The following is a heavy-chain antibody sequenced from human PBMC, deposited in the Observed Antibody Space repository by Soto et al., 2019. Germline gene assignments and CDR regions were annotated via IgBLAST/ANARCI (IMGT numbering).Heavy chain of an antibody. CDR2: INHSGSF. Sequence: QVQLQQWGAGLLKPSETLSLTCAVYGGSFSDYYWSWIRQPPGKGLEWIGEINHSGSFNYNPSLKSRATXSXDXXKNQFSLQLSSMTAADAAVYYCARLSGSYYYPVAYWGQGILVTVSS. CDR3: ARLSGSYYYPVAY. D-gene: IGHD1-26*01. CDR1: GGSFSDYY. V-gene: IGHV4-34*01. J-gene: IGHJ4*02.